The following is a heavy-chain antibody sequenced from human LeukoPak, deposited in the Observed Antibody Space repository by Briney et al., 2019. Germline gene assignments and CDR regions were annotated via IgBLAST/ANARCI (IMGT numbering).Heavy chain of an antibody. CDR3: ARDQLLYFPDY. V-gene: IGHV1-24*01. CDR1: GSTLTELS. CDR2: FDPEDGET. Sequence: ASVKVSCKVSGSTLTELSMHWVRQAPGKGLEWMGGFDPEDGETFYAQDFQGRVIMTEDTSTDTAYMELRSLRSDDTAVYYCARDQLLYFPDYWGQGTLVTVSS. D-gene: IGHD2-2*02. J-gene: IGHJ4*02.